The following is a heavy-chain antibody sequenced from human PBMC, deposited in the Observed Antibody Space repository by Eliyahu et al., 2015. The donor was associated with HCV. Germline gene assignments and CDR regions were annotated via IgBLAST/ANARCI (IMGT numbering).Heavy chain of an antibody. CDR1: GGSXSSYY. D-gene: IGHD3-22*01. CDR3: ARRHYYDSSGYYPAAFDI. V-gene: IGHV4-59*12. J-gene: IGHJ3*02. Sequence: QVQLQXSGPGLVKPSETLSLTCTVSGGSXSSYYWXWIRQPPGXGLEWIGYIYYSGSTNYNPXLKSRVTISVDTSKNQFSLKLSSVTAADTAVYYCARRHYYDSSGYYPAAFDIWGQGTMTTVSS. CDR2: IYYSGST.